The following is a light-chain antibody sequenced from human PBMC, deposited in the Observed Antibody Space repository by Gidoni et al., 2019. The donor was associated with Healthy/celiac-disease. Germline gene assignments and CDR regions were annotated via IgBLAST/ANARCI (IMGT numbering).Light chain of an antibody. CDR2: AAS. CDR1: QGISKY. V-gene: IGKV1-27*01. Sequence: DIQMTQSPSSLSASVGDRVTITCRASQGISKYLAWYQQKPGKVPKLLIYAASTLQSGVPSRFSGSGSGTDFTLTISSLHPEDVATYYCQKYNSAPWTFXXXTKVEIK. CDR3: QKYNSAPWT. J-gene: IGKJ1*01.